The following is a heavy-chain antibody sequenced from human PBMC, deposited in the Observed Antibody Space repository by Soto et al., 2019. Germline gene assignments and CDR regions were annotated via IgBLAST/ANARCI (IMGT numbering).Heavy chain of an antibody. J-gene: IGHJ6*02. CDR2: IIPIFGTA. D-gene: IGHD3-10*01. CDR3: ARAYYYGSGSYYPSYYYCGMGV. V-gene: IGHV1-69*12. CDR1: GGTFSSYA. Sequence: QVQLVQSGAEVKKPGSSVKVSCKASGGTFSSYAISWVRQAPGQGLEWMGGIIPIFGTANYAQKFQGRVTITADESTSTGYMELSSLRSEDTAVYSCARAYYYGSGSYYPSYYYCGMGVWGQGTTVTVSS.